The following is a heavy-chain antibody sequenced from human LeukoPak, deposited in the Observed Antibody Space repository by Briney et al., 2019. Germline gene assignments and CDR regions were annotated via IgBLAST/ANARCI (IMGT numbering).Heavy chain of an antibody. CDR3: ARIIAVAGTPHYYYGMDV. Sequence: EASVKVSCKASGGTFSSYAISWVRQAPGQGLEWMGGIIPIFGTANYAQKFQGRVTITADESTSTAYMELSSLRSEDTAVYYCARIIAVAGTPHYYYGMDVWGQGTTVTVSS. V-gene: IGHV1-69*13. D-gene: IGHD6-19*01. J-gene: IGHJ6*02. CDR2: IIPIFGTA. CDR1: GGTFSSYA.